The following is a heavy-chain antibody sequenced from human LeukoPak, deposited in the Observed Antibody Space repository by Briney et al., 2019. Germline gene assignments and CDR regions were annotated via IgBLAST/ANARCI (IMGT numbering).Heavy chain of an antibody. Sequence: GGSLRLSCVASGFSFSSDGMSWVRQAPGRGLEWVSGILGGAGSTYYADSVKGRFTISRDNSKNTLYLQMNSLRAEDTAVYYCARDRLLEDRDYSSYYYMDVWGKGTTVTVSS. D-gene: IGHD1-1*01. CDR3: ARDRLLEDRDYSSYYYMDV. CDR2: ILGGAGST. V-gene: IGHV3-23*01. J-gene: IGHJ6*03. CDR1: GFSFSSDG.